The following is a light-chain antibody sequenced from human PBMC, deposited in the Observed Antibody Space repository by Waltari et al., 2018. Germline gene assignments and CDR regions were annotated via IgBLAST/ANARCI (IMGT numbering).Light chain of an antibody. J-gene: IGLJ3*02. CDR1: NSTIGPGFD. V-gene: IGLV1-40*01. CDR3: QSYDSSLTAWV. CDR2: GNT. Sequence: QSVLTQPPSTSGAPGPRVTITCPGRNSTIGPGFDVHRYKQIPGTAPKVLIYGNTNRPSGVPDRFSGSKSGTSASLAITGLQAEDEADYYCQSYDSSLTAWVFGGGTRLTVL.